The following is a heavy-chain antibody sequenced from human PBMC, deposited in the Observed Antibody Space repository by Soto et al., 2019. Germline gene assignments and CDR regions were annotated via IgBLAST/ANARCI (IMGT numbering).Heavy chain of an antibody. J-gene: IGHJ4*02. CDR2: VYYNGST. CDR1: GGPIAPFY. D-gene: IGHD6-19*01. V-gene: IGHV4-59*12. CDR3: ARTRGRGQWRDFYFDF. Sequence: PSETLYLACTVSGGPIAPFYWTWIRQSPGKGLESIGYVYYNGSTNYNPALKGRVTISLDTSKSQFSLRLSSVTAADTAVYYCARTRGRGQWRDFYFDFWGQGSLVTVSS.